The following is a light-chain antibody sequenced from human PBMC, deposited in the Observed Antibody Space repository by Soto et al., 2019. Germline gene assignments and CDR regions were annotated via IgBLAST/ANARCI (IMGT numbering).Light chain of an antibody. CDR2: AAS. V-gene: IGKV1-39*01. Sequence: DMEMTQSPSSLSASVGDRVTITCRASQSISNYLNWYQHKPGKVPKLLIYAASSLQSGVPTRFSGSGSGTHFPLTLNSLQPEGFATYYRQPSYGTPLTFGGGTKIEIK. CDR1: QSISNY. J-gene: IGKJ4*01. CDR3: QPSYGTPLT.